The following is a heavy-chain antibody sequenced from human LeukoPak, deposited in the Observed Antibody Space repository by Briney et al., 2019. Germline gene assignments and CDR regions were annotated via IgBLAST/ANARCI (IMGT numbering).Heavy chain of an antibody. D-gene: IGHD5-12*01. Sequence: GGSLRLSCATSGFTFSSSAMSWVRQAPGKGLEWVSSISTSGGGTYYADSVKGRFAISRDNSKNTLYLQMNSLRAEDTAVYYCAKLALSHIVATEAYFDYWGQGTLVTVSS. J-gene: IGHJ4*02. V-gene: IGHV3-23*01. CDR2: ISTSGGGT. CDR3: AKLALSHIVATEAYFDY. CDR1: GFTFSSSA.